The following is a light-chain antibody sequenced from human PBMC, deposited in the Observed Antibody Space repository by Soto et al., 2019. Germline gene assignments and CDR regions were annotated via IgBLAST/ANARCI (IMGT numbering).Light chain of an antibody. CDR1: SNDIGAHYY. CDR2: EVD. J-gene: IGLJ3*02. Sequence: QSALTQPASVSGSLGQSITISCTGTSNDIGAHYYVSWYQHHPGKAPKLIIFEVDRRPSGVSGRFSGSKSANTASLVISGLQPEHEADDYCNLYTTIGTLGGVFGGGTKVTVL. V-gene: IGLV2-14*01. CDR3: NLYTTIGTLGGV.